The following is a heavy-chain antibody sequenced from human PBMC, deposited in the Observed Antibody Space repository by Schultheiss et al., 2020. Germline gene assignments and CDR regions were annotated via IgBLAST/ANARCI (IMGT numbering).Heavy chain of an antibody. CDR1: GGSISSSSYY. V-gene: IGHV4-39*01. J-gene: IGHJ4*02. CDR2: IYYSGST. D-gene: IGHD3-9*01. Sequence: SETLSLTCTVSGGSISSSSYYWGWIRQPPGKGLEWIGSIYYSGSTYYNPSLKSRVTISVDTFKNQFSLKLSSVTAADTAVYYCASSLRYFDWLLVPSDYWGQGTLVNV. CDR3: ASSLRYFDWLLVPSDY.